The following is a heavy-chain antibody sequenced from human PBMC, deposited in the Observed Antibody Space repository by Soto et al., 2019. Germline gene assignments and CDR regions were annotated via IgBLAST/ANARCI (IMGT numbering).Heavy chain of an antibody. CDR1: GFTFSSYA. CDR2: ISYDGSNK. V-gene: IGHV3-30-3*01. J-gene: IGHJ2*01. D-gene: IGHD2-21*02. Sequence: QVQLVESGGGVVQPGRSLRLSCAASGFTFSSYAMHWVRQAPGKGLEWVAVISYDGSNKYYADSVKGRFTISRDNSKNKRYLQMNSLRAEDSAVYYCARGSVVVVTADGRWYFDLWGRGTLVTVSS. CDR3: ARGSVVVVTADGRWYFDL.